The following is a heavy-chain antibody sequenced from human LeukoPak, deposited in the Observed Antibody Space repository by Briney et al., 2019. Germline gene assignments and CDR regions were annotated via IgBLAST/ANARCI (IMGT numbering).Heavy chain of an antibody. CDR1: GFIFGNYA. J-gene: IGHJ4*02. Sequence: PGGSLRLSCAASGFIFGNYAMSWVRQAPGKGLEWVSAIDSTGAYTWNADSVKGRFTNSRDDSKNTLFLQMNSLRAEDTAVYFCAKVKWKLIGYFDYWGQGTLVTVSS. V-gene: IGHV3-23*01. CDR3: AKVKWKLIGYFDY. CDR2: IDSTGAYT. D-gene: IGHD1-20*01.